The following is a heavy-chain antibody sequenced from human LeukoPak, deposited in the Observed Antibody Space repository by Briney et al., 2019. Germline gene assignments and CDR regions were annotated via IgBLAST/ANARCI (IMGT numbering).Heavy chain of an antibody. CDR1: GYTFTSYD. CDR2: MNPNSGNT. CDR3: ARNEYSYGLYYGMDV. V-gene: IGHV1-8*01. D-gene: IGHD5-18*01. Sequence: ASVKVSCKASGYTFTSYDINWVRQATGQGLEWMGWMNPNSGNTGYAQKFQGRVTMTRNTSISTAYMELSSLRSEDTAVYYCARNEYSYGLYYGMDVWGQGTTVTVSS. J-gene: IGHJ6*02.